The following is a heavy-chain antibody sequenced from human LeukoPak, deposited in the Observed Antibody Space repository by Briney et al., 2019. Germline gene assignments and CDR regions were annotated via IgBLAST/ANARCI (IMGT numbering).Heavy chain of an antibody. V-gene: IGHV3-23*01. D-gene: IGHD2-15*01. CDR3: AKVLGSCYSGMCSGMDV. CDR1: GFTISSYA. CDR2: ISGSGGST. Sequence: GGSLRLSCAASGFTISSYAMSWVRQAPGKGLEWVSAISGSGGSTYYADSVKGRYTISRDNSKNTLYLQMNSLRAEDTAVYYCAKVLGSCYSGMCSGMDVWGQGTTVTVSS. J-gene: IGHJ6*02.